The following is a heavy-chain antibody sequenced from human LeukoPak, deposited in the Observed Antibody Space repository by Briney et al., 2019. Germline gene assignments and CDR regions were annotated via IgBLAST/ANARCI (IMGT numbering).Heavy chain of an antibody. D-gene: IGHD3-10*01. CDR1: GFTFDDYA. CDR3: AKGYGPDYYGSGSPPGY. J-gene: IGHJ4*02. CDR2: ISWNSGSI. V-gene: IGHV3-9*01. Sequence: GGSLRLSCAASGFTFDDYAMHWVRQAPGKGLEWVSGISWNSGSIVYADSVKGRFTISRDNAKNSLYLQMNSLRAQDTALYYCAKGYGPDYYGSGSPPGYWGQGTLVTVSS.